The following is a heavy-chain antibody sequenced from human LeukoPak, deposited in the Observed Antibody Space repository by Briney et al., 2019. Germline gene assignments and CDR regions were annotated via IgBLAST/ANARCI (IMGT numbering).Heavy chain of an antibody. J-gene: IGHJ3*02. D-gene: IGHD3-22*01. CDR2: FYASGSAT. V-gene: IGHV3-23*01. CDR3: AKRPRDSSGYYLGAFDM. Sequence: GGPLRLPCEASGFTFSRYTMPCLPESPEKALEGVTDFYASGSATHYAYTVQGWFSISRDNSKNTLYLQMNSLRAEDTAVYYCAKRPRDSSGYYLGAFDMWGQGTIVTVSS. CDR1: GFTFSRYT.